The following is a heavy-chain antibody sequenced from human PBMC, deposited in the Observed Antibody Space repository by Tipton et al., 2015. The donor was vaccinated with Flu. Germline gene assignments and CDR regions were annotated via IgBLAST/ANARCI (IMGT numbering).Heavy chain of an antibody. CDR1: GGSISSGSYY. J-gene: IGHJ3*02. Sequence: TLSLTCTVSGGSISSGSYYWSWIRQPAGKGLEWIGRIHTSGSTNYNPSLKSRVTISVDTSKNQFSLKLSSVTAADTAVYYCARGVIYYDSSGPITDAFDIWGQGTMVTVSS. CDR2: IHTSGST. V-gene: IGHV4-61*02. CDR3: ARGVIYYDSSGPITDAFDI. D-gene: IGHD3-22*01.